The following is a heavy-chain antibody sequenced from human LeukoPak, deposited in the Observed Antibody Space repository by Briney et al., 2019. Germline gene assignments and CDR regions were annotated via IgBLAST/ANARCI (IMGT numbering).Heavy chain of an antibody. CDR1: GFTFDDYA. J-gene: IGHJ4*02. D-gene: IGHD2-2*01. CDR3: AKARYCSSTSCTRSFDY. V-gene: IGHV3-9*01. Sequence: GGSLRLSCAASGFTFDDYAMHWVRHAPGKGLEWVSGISWNSGSIDYADSVKGRFTISRDNAKNSLYLQMNSLRAEDTALYYCAKARYCSSTSCTRSFDYWGQGTLVTVSS. CDR2: ISWNSGSI.